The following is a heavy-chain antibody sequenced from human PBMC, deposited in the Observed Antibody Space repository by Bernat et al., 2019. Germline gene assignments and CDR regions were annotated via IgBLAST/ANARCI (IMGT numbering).Heavy chain of an antibody. V-gene: IGHV4-30-4*01. D-gene: IGHD1-1*01. CDR2: IYYSGST. CDR1: GGSISSGDYY. CDR3: ARGGWNDDGDPDY. Sequence: QVQLQESGPGLVKPSQTLSLTCTVSGGSISSGDYYWSWIRQPPGKGLEWIGYIYYSGSTYYNPSLKSRVTISVDKSKNQFSLKLSSVTAADTAVYYCARGGWNDDGDPDYWGQGPLVTVSS. J-gene: IGHJ4*02.